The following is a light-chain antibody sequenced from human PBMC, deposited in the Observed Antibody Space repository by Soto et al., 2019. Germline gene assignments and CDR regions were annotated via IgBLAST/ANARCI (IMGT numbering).Light chain of an antibody. Sequence: DIQITQSPSSLSASAGDRVTLTCHASQDISTYLNWYQQKPGKAPKLLIYDASNLETGVPSRFSGSGSGTDFTFTISSLQPEDIATYYXXXXDNLPLTFGGGTKVDIK. CDR2: DAS. J-gene: IGKJ4*01. CDR3: XXXDNLPLT. V-gene: IGKV1-33*01. CDR1: QDISTY.